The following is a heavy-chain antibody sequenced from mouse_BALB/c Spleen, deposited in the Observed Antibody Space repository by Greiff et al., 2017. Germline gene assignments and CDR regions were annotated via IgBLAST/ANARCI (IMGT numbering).Heavy chain of an antibody. CDR3: ARHEGRDYYAMDY. CDR1: GFTFSSFG. Sequence: EVKLVESGGGLVQPGGSRKLSCAASGFTFSSFGMHWVRQAPEKGLEWVAYISSGSSTIYYADTVKGRFTISRDNPKNTLFLQMTSLRSEDTAMYYCARHEGRDYYAMDYWGQGTSVTVSS. CDR2: ISSGSSTI. J-gene: IGHJ4*01. V-gene: IGHV5-17*02.